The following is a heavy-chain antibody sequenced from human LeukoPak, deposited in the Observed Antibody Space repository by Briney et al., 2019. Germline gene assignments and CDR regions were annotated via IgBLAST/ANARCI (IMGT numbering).Heavy chain of an antibody. D-gene: IGHD3-10*01. V-gene: IGHV3-30*04. CDR3: ARSKTAYGSGSYLHYYYGMDV. Sequence: GRSLRLYCAASGFTFSSYAMHWVRQAPGKGLEWVAVISYDGSNKYYADSVKGRFTISRDNSKNTLYLQMNSLRAEDTAVYYCARSKTAYGSGSYLHYYYGMDVWGQGTTVTVSS. CDR2: ISYDGSNK. CDR1: GFTFSSYA. J-gene: IGHJ6*02.